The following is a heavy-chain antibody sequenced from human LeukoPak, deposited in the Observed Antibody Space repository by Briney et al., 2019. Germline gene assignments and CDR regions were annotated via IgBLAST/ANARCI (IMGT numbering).Heavy chain of an antibody. CDR2: MNPNSGNT. CDR3: ARTIAAAGHYYFDY. J-gene: IGHJ4*02. CDR1: GGTFSSYA. V-gene: IGHV1-8*02. D-gene: IGHD6-13*01. Sequence: ASVKVSCKASGGTFSSYAISWVRQAPGQGLEWMGWMNPNSGNTGYAQKFQGRVTMTRNTSISTAYMELSSLRSEDTAVYYCARTIAAAGHYYFDYWGQGTLVTVSS.